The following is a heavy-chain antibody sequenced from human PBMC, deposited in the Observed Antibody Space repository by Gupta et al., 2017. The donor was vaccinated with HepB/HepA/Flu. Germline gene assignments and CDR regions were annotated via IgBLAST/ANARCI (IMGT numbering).Heavy chain of an antibody. V-gene: IGHV3-23*01. CDR3: AKDLSFWSAMDV. J-gene: IGHJ6*03. Sequence: EVQLLESGGGLTQPGWSLRLSCEVSGFSIRGTAMTWVRQAPGKGLEWVSGIGSDIRTHYADSLKGRFTISRDNSKNMVYLQMNSLRAEDTAVYYCAKDLSFWSAMDVWGKGTTVTVSS. D-gene: IGHD3-3*01. CDR1: GFSIRGTA. CDR2: IGSDIRT.